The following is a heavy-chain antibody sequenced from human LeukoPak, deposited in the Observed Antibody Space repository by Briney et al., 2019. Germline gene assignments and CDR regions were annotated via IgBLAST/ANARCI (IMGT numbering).Heavy chain of an antibody. D-gene: IGHD2-21*02. CDR3: ARNTTEVVTSKWFDP. J-gene: IGHJ5*02. Sequence: SETLSLTCAVSGYSISSGDYWGWIRQPPGKGLEWIGSIYHSGSTHYNPSLKSRVTISVDTSKNQFSLKLSSVTAADTAVYYCARNTTEVVTSKWFDPWGHGTLVTVSS. V-gene: IGHV4-38-2*01. CDR2: IYHSGST. CDR1: GYSISSGDY.